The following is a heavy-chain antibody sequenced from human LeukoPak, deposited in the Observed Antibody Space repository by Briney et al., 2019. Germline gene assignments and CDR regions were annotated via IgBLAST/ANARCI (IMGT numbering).Heavy chain of an antibody. CDR3: ARRTGYNYYYTDV. CDR2: ISTYTGDT. Sequence: ASVKVSCKASGYIFTQYGISWVRQAPGQGLEWMASISTYTGDTNNAQNFQGRVTMTTDTFTSTAYMELRGLRSDDTAVYYCARRTGYNYYYTDVWGQGTTVTVSS. V-gene: IGHV1-18*01. D-gene: IGHD3/OR15-3a*01. CDR1: GYIFTQYG. J-gene: IGHJ6*03.